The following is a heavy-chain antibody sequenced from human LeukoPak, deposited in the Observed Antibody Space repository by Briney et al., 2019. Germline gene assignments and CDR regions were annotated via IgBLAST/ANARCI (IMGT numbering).Heavy chain of an antibody. CDR2: IRSKANSYAT. D-gene: IGHD3-10*01. Sequence: GGSLRLSCAASGFTFSGSAMHWVRQGSGKGLEWVGRIRSKANSYATAYAASVKGRFTIPRDDSKNTAYLQMNSLKTEDTAVYYCVASGVANQYYFDYWGQGTLVTVSS. CDR3: VASGVANQYYFDY. J-gene: IGHJ4*02. CDR1: GFTFSGSA. V-gene: IGHV3-73*01.